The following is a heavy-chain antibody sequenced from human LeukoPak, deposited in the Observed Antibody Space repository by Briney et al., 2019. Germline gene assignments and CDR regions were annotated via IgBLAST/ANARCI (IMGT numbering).Heavy chain of an antibody. CDR1: GDSISSSY. D-gene: IGHD6-19*01. V-gene: IGHV4-4*07. CDR3: ARVRLGRGLDY. J-gene: IGHJ4*02. Sequence: PSETLSLTCTVSGDSISSSYWGWIRQPAGKGLEWIGRIHTSGSTYYSPSLKSRVTMSVDTSTNQFSLELSSVTAAATAMYFCARVRLGRGLDYWGQGTLVTVSS. CDR2: IHTSGST.